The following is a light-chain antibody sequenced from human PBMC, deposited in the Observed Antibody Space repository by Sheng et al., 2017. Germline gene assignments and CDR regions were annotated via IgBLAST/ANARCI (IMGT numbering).Light chain of an antibody. CDR2: KAS. J-gene: IGKJ4*01. CDR3: QQFSLYSVT. Sequence: DIQMTQSPSTLSASVGDRVTITCRASQSISTWLAWYQQKPGKDPKLLIYKASNLDSGVPSRFSGSGSGTEFTLTISSLQPDDFATYYCQQFSLYSVTFGGGTKVEDQT. V-gene: IGKV1-5*03. CDR1: QSISTW.